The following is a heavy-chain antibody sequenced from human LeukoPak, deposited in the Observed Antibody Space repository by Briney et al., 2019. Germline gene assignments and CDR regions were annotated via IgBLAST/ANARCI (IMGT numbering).Heavy chain of an antibody. CDR1: GYTFTSYD. CDR3: ARAEYSSGWYAP. Sequence: ASVKVPCKASGYTFTSYDINWVRQATGQGLEWMGWMNPNSGNTGYAQKFQGRVTMTRNTSISTAYMELRSLRSDDTAVYYCARAEYSSGWYAPWGQGTLVTVSS. CDR2: MNPNSGNT. J-gene: IGHJ5*02. D-gene: IGHD6-19*01. V-gene: IGHV1-8*01.